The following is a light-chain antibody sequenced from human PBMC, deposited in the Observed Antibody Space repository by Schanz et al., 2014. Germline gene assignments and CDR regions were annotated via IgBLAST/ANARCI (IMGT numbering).Light chain of an antibody. J-gene: IGKJ4*01. CDR1: QSISTW. CDR3: QQYDSYPLT. Sequence: DIQVTQSPFSLSASVGDRVTITCRASQSISTWLAWYQQKPGKAPKFLIHDASSLETWVPSRFSGSGSGTXFPLTISRLQPDDFATYYCQQYDSYPLTFGGGTQVKIK. V-gene: IGKV1-5*01. CDR2: DAS.